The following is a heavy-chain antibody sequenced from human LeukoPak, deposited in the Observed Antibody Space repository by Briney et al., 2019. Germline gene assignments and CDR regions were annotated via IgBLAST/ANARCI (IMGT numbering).Heavy chain of an antibody. CDR3: AGGESEYSSSGDFAY. V-gene: IGHV3-23*01. Sequence: GGSLRLSCAASGFTFSSYAMSWVRQAPGKGLEWVSAISSTGGDTFYSDSVKGRFTISRDNAKNSLYLQMNSLRAEDTAVYYCAGGESEYSSSGDFAYWGQGTLVTVSS. D-gene: IGHD6-6*01. CDR1: GFTFSSYA. J-gene: IGHJ4*02. CDR2: ISSTGGDT.